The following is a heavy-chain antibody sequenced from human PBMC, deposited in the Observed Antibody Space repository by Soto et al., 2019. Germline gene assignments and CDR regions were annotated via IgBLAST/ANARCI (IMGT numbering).Heavy chain of an antibody. J-gene: IGHJ6*03. V-gene: IGHV4-59*01. CDR2: IYYSGST. Sequence: SETLSLTCTVSGGSISSYYWSWIRQPPGKGLEWIGYIYYSGSTYYNPSLKSRVTISVDTSKNQFSLKLSSVTAADTAVYYCAREVRGTTIFLGYYYMDVWGKGTTVTVSS. CDR3: AREVRGTTIFLGYYYMDV. D-gene: IGHD3-3*01. CDR1: GGSISSYY.